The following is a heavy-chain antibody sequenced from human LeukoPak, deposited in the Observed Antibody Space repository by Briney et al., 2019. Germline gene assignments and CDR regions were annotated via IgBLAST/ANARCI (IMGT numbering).Heavy chain of an antibody. CDR2: ISSSSSTI. CDR3: ARDTSSSWYFDL. Sequence: GGSLRLSCAASGFTFSSYSMNWVRQAPGKGLEWVSYISSSSSTIYYADSVKGRFTISRDNAKNPLYLQMNSLRAEDTAVYYCARDTSSSWYFDLWGRGTLVTVSS. V-gene: IGHV3-48*01. CDR1: GFTFSSYS. D-gene: IGHD6-13*01. J-gene: IGHJ2*01.